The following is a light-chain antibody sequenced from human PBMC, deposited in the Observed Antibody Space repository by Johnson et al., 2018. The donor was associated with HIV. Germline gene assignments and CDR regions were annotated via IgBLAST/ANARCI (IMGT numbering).Light chain of an antibody. CDR3: GTWDSSLSAGV. V-gene: IGLV1-51*02. Sequence: QSVLTQPHSVSAAPGQKVTISCSGTDSNIGNNYISWYKQFPGTAPKLLIYENNRRPSGIPDRFSGSKSGTSATLDITGLQTGDEADYYCGTWDSSLSAGVFGTGTKVTVL. J-gene: IGLJ1*01. CDR2: ENN. CDR1: DSNIGNNY.